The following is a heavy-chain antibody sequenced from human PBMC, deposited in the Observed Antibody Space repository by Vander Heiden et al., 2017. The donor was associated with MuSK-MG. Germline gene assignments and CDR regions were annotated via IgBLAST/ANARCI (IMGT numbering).Heavy chain of an antibody. V-gene: IGHV4-31*03. J-gene: IGHJ4*02. CDR3: ARWYYYDSSGNYFDY. D-gene: IGHD3-22*01. Sequence: QVQLQESGPGLVKPSQTLSLTCPVPGGSISIGGYYWSWIRQHPGKGLEWIGYIYYSGSTYYNPSLKSRVTISVDTSKNQFSLKLSSVTAADTAVYYCARWYYYDSSGNYFDYWGQGTLVTVSS. CDR1: GGSISIGGYY. CDR2: IYYSGST.